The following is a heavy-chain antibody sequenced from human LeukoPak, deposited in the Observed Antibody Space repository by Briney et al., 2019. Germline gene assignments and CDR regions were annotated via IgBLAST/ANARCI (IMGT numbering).Heavy chain of an antibody. J-gene: IGHJ3*01. CDR2: MTSSRYI. CDR1: GFSLKTYN. D-gene: IGHD3-22*01. CDR3: TRDQFFDYDNDDAFDV. Sequence: PGGSLRLSCAASGFSLKTYNMNWVRQAPGKGLEWVSSMTSSRYIYYADSVKGRFTISRDDANILVFLQMHSLRAEDTAIYYCTRDQFFDYDNDDAFDVWGQGTKVIVSS. V-gene: IGHV3-21*04.